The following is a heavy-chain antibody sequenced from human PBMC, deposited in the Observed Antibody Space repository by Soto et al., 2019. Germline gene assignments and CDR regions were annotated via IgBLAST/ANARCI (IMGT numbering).Heavy chain of an antibody. Sequence: QVHLVQSGAEVKKPGSSVKVSCKASGGTFSNHAINWVRQAPGQGLEWMGRIIPIFTTTNYAQKCQGRVTITAAKSTITAYMELSSLKHDDTAVYYCAREVAADGTFREDVFDIWGQGTLVTVSS. J-gene: IGHJ3*02. CDR3: AREVAADGTFREDVFDI. D-gene: IGHD6-13*01. CDR1: GGTFSNHA. V-gene: IGHV1-69*14. CDR2: IIPIFTTT.